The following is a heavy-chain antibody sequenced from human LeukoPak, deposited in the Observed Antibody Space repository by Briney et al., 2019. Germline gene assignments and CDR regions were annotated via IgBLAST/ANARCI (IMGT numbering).Heavy chain of an antibody. CDR3: ARFRYGSGSYYIDY. V-gene: IGHV4-34*01. D-gene: IGHD3-10*01. CDR1: GGSFSGYY. J-gene: IGHJ4*02. Sequence: SETLSLTCAVYGGSFSGYYWSWIRQPPGKGLEWIGEINHSGSTNYNPSLKSRVTISVDTSKNQFSLELSSVTAADTAVYYCARFRYGSGSYYIDYWGQGTLVTVSS. CDR2: INHSGST.